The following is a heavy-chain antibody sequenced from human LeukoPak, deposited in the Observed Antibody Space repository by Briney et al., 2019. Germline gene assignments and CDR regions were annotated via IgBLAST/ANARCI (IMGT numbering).Heavy chain of an antibody. Sequence: GGSLRLSCADSGFTFSSHWMAWVRQAPGKGLEWVANIKQHGTEKYYMDSVKGRFTISRDNAKNSLYLQMNSLRAEDTAVYYCARIGNNYYDSSGYHSAFDYWGQGTLVTVSS. CDR1: GFTFSSHW. CDR3: ARIGNNYYDSSGYHSAFDY. V-gene: IGHV3-7*01. J-gene: IGHJ4*02. D-gene: IGHD3-22*01. CDR2: IKQHGTEK.